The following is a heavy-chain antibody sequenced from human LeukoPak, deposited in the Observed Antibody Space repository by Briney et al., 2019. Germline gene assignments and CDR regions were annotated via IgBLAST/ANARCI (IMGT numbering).Heavy chain of an antibody. V-gene: IGHV1-69*05. J-gene: IGHJ4*02. CDR2: IIPIFGTA. D-gene: IGHD2-21*01. CDR3: ARRMKDRYCGGDCYIRLDY. Sequence: GASVKVSCKASGGTFSSYAISWVRQAPGQGLEWRGGIIPIFGTANYAQKFQGRVTITTDESTSTAYMELSSLRSDDTAVYYCARRMKDRYCGGDCYIRLDYWGQGTLVTVSS. CDR1: GGTFSSYA.